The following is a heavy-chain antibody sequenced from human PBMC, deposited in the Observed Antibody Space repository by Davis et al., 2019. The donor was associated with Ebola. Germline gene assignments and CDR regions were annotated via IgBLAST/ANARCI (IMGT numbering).Heavy chain of an antibody. J-gene: IGHJ4*02. Sequence: GESLKISCAASGFTFSSYWMSWVRQAPGKGLEWVANIKQDGSEKYYVDSVKGRITISRDKVKNSLYLQMNSLRAEDTAVYYCARGPPEDVVVVVVAADYWGQGTMVTVSS. CDR3: ARGPPEDVVVVVVAADY. CDR1: GFTFSSYW. CDR2: IKQDGSEK. V-gene: IGHV3-7*01. D-gene: IGHD2-15*01.